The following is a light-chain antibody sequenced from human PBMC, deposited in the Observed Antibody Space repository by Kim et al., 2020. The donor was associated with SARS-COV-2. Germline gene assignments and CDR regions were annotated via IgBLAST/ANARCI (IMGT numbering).Light chain of an antibody. CDR3: SAWDSSLSAWV. CDR2: RNN. CDR1: NNKVGNEG. J-gene: IGLJ3*02. Sequence: RHTATLTCTGNNNKVGNEGAVWLQHHQGHPPKLLSYRNNNRPSGISERLSASRSGNTASLTISGLQPQDEADYYCSAWDSSLSAWVFGGGTQLTVL. V-gene: IGLV10-54*01.